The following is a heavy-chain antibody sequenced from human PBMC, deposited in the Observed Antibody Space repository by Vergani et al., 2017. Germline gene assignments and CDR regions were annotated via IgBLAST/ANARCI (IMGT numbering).Heavy chain of an antibody. J-gene: IGHJ4*02. CDR2: ISYDGSNK. CDR3: AGGYSSSSPNDY. Sequence: QVQLVESGGGVVQPGRSLRLSCAASGFTFSSYAMHWVRQAPGKGLEWVAVISYDGSNKYYADSVKGRFTISRDNSKNTLYLQMNSLRAEDTAVYYYAGGYSSSSPNDYGGQGTLVTVSS. CDR1: GFTFSSYA. D-gene: IGHD6-6*01. V-gene: IGHV3-30*01.